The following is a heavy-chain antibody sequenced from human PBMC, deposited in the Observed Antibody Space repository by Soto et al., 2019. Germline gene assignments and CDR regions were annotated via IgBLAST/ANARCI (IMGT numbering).Heavy chain of an antibody. Sequence: QVQLVESGGGVVQPGRSLKLSCAASGFIFGRFGMHWVRQPPGKGLEWVAVIWNDGSNKLYADSVQGRFTISRDNSKNTLLLGMDSLRAEDTAWEFCARDYESGIGDSVPAGLDYWGQGTLVTVSS. J-gene: IGHJ4*02. D-gene: IGHD2-21*02. CDR3: ARDYESGIGDSVPAGLDY. CDR2: IWNDGSNK. CDR1: GFIFGRFG. V-gene: IGHV3-33*01.